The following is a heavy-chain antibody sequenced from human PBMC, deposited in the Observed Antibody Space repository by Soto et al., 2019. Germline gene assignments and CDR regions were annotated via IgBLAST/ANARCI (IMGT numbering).Heavy chain of an antibody. D-gene: IGHD6-6*01. CDR1: NGSISSSGYY. CDR2: IYYSGST. CDR3: AGGSSKSWFDP. J-gene: IGHJ5*02. V-gene: IGHV4-31*03. Sequence: QVHLQESGPGLAKPSQTLSLTCNVSNGSISSSGYYWSWIRQHPGQGLEWIGYIYYSGSTYYNPSLKSRVTVSVDTSKNQFSLKLGSVTAADTAIYYCAGGSSKSWFDPWGQGTLVTVSS.